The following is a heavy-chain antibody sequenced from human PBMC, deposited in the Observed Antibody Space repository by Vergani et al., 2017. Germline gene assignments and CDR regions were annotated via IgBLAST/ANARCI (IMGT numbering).Heavy chain of an antibody. CDR3: ARHRGSGGFFPSSYFYGMDV. V-gene: IGHV4-38-2*01. J-gene: IGHJ6*02. Sequence: QVQLQESGPGLVKPSETLTLTCDVSDSSIMTNPYWGWFRQSPGKGLEWIGCIHHSGDTHYNSSLKSRVSTSIVSSSKFSLSLTSVTAADTAIYYYARHRGSGGFFPSSYFYGMDVWGHGTTVTVSS. CDR1: DSSIMTNPY. D-gene: IGHD3-10*01. CDR2: IHHSGDT.